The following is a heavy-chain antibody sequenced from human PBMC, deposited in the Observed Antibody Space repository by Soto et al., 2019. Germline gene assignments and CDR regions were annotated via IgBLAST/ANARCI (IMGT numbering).Heavy chain of an antibody. CDR2: MNPNSGNT. Sequence: ASVKVSCKASGYTFTSYDINWVRQATGQGLEWMGWMNPNSGNTGYAQKFQGRVTMTRNTSISTAYMELSSLRSEDTAVYYCARGFRGSSSGRFQSSFMDVWGKGTTVTVSS. CDR3: ARGFRGSSSGRFQSSFMDV. V-gene: IGHV1-8*01. J-gene: IGHJ6*03. CDR1: GYTFTSYD. D-gene: IGHD6-6*01.